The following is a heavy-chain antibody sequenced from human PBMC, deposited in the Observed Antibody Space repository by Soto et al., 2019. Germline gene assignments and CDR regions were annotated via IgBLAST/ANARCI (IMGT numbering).Heavy chain of an antibody. CDR3: ASGLQLDSSGYYIFGMDV. CDR2: INPNSGGT. J-gene: IGHJ6*02. V-gene: IGHV1-2*04. Sequence: GASVKVSCKASGYTFTGYYMHWVRQAPGQGLEWMGWINPNSGGTNYAQKFQGWVTMTRDTSISTAYMELSRLRSDDTAVYYCASGLQLDSSGYYIFGMDVWGRGTTVTVSS. CDR1: GYTFTGYY. D-gene: IGHD3-22*01.